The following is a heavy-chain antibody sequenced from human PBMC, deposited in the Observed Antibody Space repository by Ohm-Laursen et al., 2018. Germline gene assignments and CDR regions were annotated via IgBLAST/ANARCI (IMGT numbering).Heavy chain of an antibody. Sequence: SSLRLSCSASGFTFSSYGMHWVRQAPGKGLEWVAVIWYDGSNKYYADSVKGRFTISRDNSKNTLYLQMNSLRAEDTAVYYCAKEGGGSYLYYYYYGMDVWGQGTTVTVSS. CDR3: AKEGGGSYLYYYYYGMDV. CDR1: GFTFSSYG. D-gene: IGHD1-26*01. CDR2: IWYDGSNK. V-gene: IGHV3-30*18. J-gene: IGHJ6*02.